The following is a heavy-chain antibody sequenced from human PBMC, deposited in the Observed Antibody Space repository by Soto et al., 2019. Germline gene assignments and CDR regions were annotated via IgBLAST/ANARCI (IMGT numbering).Heavy chain of an antibody. CDR1: GGSMNSYY. V-gene: IGHV4-59*01. CDR3: ARDRNKLWKNDAFDI. CDR2: IYDSGDT. D-gene: IGHD3-3*01. Sequence: QVQLHESGPGLVKPSETLSLTCSVSGGSMNSYYWSWIRQSPGKGLEWLGYIYDSGDTKYNPSLQSRISISVDTTKNHFSLRLTSVTAADTAVYYCARDRNKLWKNDAFDIWGQGTMVTVSS. J-gene: IGHJ3*02.